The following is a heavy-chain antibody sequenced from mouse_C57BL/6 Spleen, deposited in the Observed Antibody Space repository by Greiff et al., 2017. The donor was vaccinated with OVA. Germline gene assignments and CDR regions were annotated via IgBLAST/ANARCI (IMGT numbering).Heavy chain of an antibody. CDR1: GYSITSGYY. J-gene: IGHJ4*01. CDR2: ISYDGSN. Sequence: EVQLVESGPGLVKPSQSLSLTCSVTGYSITSGYYWNWIRQFPGNKLEWMGYISYDGSNNYNPSLKNRISITRDTSKNQFFLKLNSVTTEDTATYYCARKTHAMDYWGQGTSVTVSS. CDR3: ARKTHAMDY. V-gene: IGHV3-6*01.